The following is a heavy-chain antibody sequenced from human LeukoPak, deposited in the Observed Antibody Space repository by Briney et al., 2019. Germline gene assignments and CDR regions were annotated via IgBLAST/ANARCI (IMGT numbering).Heavy chain of an antibody. CDR1: GYTFTSHY. V-gene: IGHV1-46*01. Sequence: GASVKVSCKASGYTFTSHYMHWVRQAPGQGLEWMGIINPSGGSTSYAQKFQGRVTMTRDTSTSTVYMELSSLRSEDTAVYYCAREGDIAADEPNWFDPWGQGTLVTVSS. J-gene: IGHJ5*02. CDR3: AREGDIAADEPNWFDP. CDR2: INPSGGST. D-gene: IGHD6-25*01.